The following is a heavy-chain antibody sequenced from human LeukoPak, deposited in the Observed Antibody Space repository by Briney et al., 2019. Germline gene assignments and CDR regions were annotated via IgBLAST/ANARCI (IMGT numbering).Heavy chain of an antibody. CDR2: ISGSGGST. V-gene: IGHV3-23*01. D-gene: IGHD3-10*01. CDR3: AKDLFLYGSGICCGFDY. J-gene: IGHJ4*02. Sequence: GGSLRLSCAASGFTFSSYAMSWVRQAPGKGLEWVSAISGSGGSTYYADSVKGRFTISRDNSKNTLYLQMNSLRAEDTAVYYCAKDLFLYGSGICCGFDYWGQGTLVTVSS. CDR1: GFTFSSYA.